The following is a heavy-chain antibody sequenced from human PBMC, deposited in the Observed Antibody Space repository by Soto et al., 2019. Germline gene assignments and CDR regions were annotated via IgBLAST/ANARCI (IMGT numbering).Heavy chain of an antibody. CDR3: ATDTHGAARLTLFDY. CDR1: GYTLTELS. Sequence: WASVKVSCKVSGYTLTELSMHWVRQAPGKGLEWMGGFDPEDGETIYAQKFQGRVTMTEDTSTDTAYMELSSLRSEDTAVYYCATDTHGAARLTLFDYWGQGTLVTVSS. CDR2: FDPEDGET. V-gene: IGHV1-24*01. J-gene: IGHJ4*02. D-gene: IGHD6-6*01.